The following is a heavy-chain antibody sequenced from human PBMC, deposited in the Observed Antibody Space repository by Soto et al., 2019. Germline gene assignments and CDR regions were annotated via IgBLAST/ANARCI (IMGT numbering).Heavy chain of an antibody. CDR3: ARTAPMDAGDKYYYDF. CDR2: IIPFFGTA. Sequence: QVQLVQSGAEVKKTGSSVKVSCKTSGGTFSTFGISWVRQAPGQGLVWMGGIIPFFGTAEYSQKFEDRITITADEPTNTVYMDLRSLTSEDTAIYYCARTAPMDAGDKYYYDFWGQGALVTVSS. D-gene: IGHD3-16*01. J-gene: IGHJ4*02. CDR1: GGTFSTFG. V-gene: IGHV1-69*01.